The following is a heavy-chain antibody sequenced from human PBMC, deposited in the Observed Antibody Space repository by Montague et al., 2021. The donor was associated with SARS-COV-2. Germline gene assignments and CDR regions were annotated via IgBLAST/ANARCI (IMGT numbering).Heavy chain of an antibody. V-gene: IGHV4-61*08. J-gene: IGHJ4*02. CDR1: GGSVRSGGYY. Sequence: SETLSLTCSVSGGSVRSGGYYWSWIRQPPGKGLQWIGNVLYTGVTSFNPSLKSRLTMSVDSSQNEFSLNLRSVTAADTAVYYCAMTAVIRSQYYFDNWGQGTVVAVSS. D-gene: IGHD3-16*02. CDR2: VLYTGVT. CDR3: AMTAVIRSQYYFDN.